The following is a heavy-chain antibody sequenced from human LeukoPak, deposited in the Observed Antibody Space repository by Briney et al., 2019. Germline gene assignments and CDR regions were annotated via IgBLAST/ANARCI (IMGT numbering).Heavy chain of an antibody. D-gene: IGHD6-13*01. Sequence: GGSLRLSCAASGFTFSDYYMSWIRQAPGKGLEWVSYISSSGSTIYYADSVKGRFTISRDNAKNSLYLQMNSLRAEDTAVYYCARHGYGYPLRVNWFDPWGQGTLVTVSS. J-gene: IGHJ5*02. CDR1: GFTFSDYY. CDR2: ISSSGSTI. CDR3: ARHGYGYPLRVNWFDP. V-gene: IGHV3-11*01.